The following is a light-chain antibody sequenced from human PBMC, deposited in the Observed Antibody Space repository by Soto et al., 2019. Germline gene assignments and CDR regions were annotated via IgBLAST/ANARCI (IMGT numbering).Light chain of an antibody. CDR2: DAS. CDR3: QQYHNWPQT. Sequence: EIVLTQSPATLSLSPGERATLSCRASESVSSYLAWYQQKPGQALRLLIYDASNRATGIPARFSGSGSGTDFTLTISSLEPEDFAVYYCQQYHNWPQTFGQGTKVDI. V-gene: IGKV3-11*01. CDR1: ESVSSY. J-gene: IGKJ1*01.